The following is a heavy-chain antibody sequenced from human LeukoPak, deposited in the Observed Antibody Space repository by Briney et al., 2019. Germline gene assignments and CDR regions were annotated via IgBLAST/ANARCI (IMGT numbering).Heavy chain of an antibody. J-gene: IGHJ4*02. Sequence: GGSLRLSCAASGFTFSSYAMSWVRQAPGKGLEWVSGITDSGGYTKYADSVKGRFTISRDNSKNTLYLQMNSLRDEDTAVYYCAKDLISGDGYYVFDFDYWGQGTLVTVSS. CDR2: ITDSGGYT. V-gene: IGHV3-23*01. D-gene: IGHD5-24*01. CDR1: GFTFSSYA. CDR3: AKDLISGDGYYVFDFDY.